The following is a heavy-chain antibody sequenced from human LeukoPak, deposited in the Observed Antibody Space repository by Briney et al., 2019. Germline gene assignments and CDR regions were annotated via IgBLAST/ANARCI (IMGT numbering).Heavy chain of an antibody. Sequence: GGSLRLSCAASEFTVSSNYMSWVRQAPGKGLEWVSVIYSGGTTYYADSVKGRFTISRDNSKNTLYLQMNSLRAEDTAVYYCAKDYSVHWYFDLWGRGTLVTVSS. J-gene: IGHJ2*01. V-gene: IGHV3-53*01. CDR3: AKDYSVHWYFDL. D-gene: IGHD2-21*01. CDR2: IYSGGTT. CDR1: EFTVSSNY.